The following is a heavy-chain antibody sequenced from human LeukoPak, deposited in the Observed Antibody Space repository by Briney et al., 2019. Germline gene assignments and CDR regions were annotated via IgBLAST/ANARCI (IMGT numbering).Heavy chain of an antibody. V-gene: IGHV3-53*05. Sequence: GGSLRLSCAASGFTVSSNYMSWVRQAQGKGLEWVSVIYSGGSTYYADSVKGRFTISRDNSKNTLYLQMNSLRAEDTAVYYCAKLGLAYYYYYYMDVWGKGTTVTVSS. CDR3: AKLGLAYYYYYYMDV. CDR1: GFTVSSNY. D-gene: IGHD6-19*01. J-gene: IGHJ6*03. CDR2: IYSGGST.